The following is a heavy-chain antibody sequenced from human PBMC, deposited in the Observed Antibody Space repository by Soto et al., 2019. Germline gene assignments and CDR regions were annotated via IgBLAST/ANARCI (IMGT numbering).Heavy chain of an antibody. CDR1: GYTFTTYG. Sequence: QVQLVQSGAEVKKPGASVKVSCKASGYTFTTYGISWVRQAPGQGLEWMGWVSGYNGNTKYAQKFQGRVTMTTVTSTATAYMELRSLRSADTAVYYCAKVYNYGYGDYWGLGTLVTVSS. CDR2: VSGYNGNT. D-gene: IGHD5-18*01. CDR3: AKVYNYGYGDY. V-gene: IGHV1-18*01. J-gene: IGHJ4*02.